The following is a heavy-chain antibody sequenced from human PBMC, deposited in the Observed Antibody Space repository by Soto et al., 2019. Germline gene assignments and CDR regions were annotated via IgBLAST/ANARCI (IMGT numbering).Heavy chain of an antibody. CDR3: ARAFGYSYGFWNYGMDV. CDR1: GFTFSSYG. J-gene: IGHJ6*02. Sequence: SLRLSCAASGFTFSSYGMHWVRQAPGKGLEWVAVIWYDGSNKYYADSVKGRFTISRDNSKNTLYLQMNSLRAEDTAVYYCARAFGYSYGFWNYGMDVWGQGTTVTVSS. CDR2: IWYDGSNK. V-gene: IGHV3-33*01. D-gene: IGHD5-18*01.